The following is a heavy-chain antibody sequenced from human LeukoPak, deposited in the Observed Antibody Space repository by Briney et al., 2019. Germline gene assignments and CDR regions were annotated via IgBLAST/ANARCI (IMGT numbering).Heavy chain of an antibody. V-gene: IGHV1-46*01. CDR3: ARGSTMIVVANWFDP. J-gene: IGHJ5*02. D-gene: IGHD3-22*01. CDR2: INPSGGST. Sequence: GASVKVSCKASGYTFTSYHMHWVRQAPGQGLEWMGIINPSGGSTSYAQKFQGRVTMTRDTSTSTVYMELSSLRSEDTAVYYCARGSTMIVVANWFDPWGQGTLVTVSS. CDR1: GYTFTSYH.